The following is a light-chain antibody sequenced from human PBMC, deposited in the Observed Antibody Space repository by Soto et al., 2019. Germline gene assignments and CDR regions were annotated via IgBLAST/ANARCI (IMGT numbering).Light chain of an antibody. CDR3: SSYSGTNYHYV. CDR1: SSDVGGYNY. J-gene: IGLJ1*01. Sequence: QSARTRAPSGSGSFGRSVTISCTGTSSDVGGYNYVSWYQQHPGKAPKLMIYEVSERPSGVPDRFSGSKSGNTASLTVSGLQADNEADYYCSSYSGTNYHYVFGTGTKVTV. CDR2: EVS. V-gene: IGLV2-8*01.